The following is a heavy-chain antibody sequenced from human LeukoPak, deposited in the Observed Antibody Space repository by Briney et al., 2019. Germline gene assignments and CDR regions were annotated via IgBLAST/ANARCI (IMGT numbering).Heavy chain of an antibody. Sequence: SETLSLTCAISGDSVSSNSVTWNWIRQSPSRGLEWLGRTYYRSTWYNDYAVSVRGRITVNPDTSKNQFSLHLNSVTPEDTAVYYCARRLTQYDCFDPWGQGILVTVSS. J-gene: IGHJ5*02. CDR1: GDSVSSNSVT. D-gene: IGHD2-2*01. CDR2: TYYRSTWYN. CDR3: ARRLTQYDCFDP. V-gene: IGHV6-1*01.